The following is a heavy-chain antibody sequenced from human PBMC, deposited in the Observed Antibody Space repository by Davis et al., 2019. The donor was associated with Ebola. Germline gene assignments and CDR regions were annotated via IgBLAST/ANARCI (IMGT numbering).Heavy chain of an antibody. CDR1: GFTFVKYT. CDR2: IKQDGSEK. V-gene: IGHV3-7*03. CDR3: ARDKKGLYYYMDV. Sequence: PGGSLRLSCAASGFTFVKYTMQWVRQAPGKGLEWVANIKQDGSEKYYVDSVKGRFTISRDNAKNSLYLQMNSLRAEDTAVYYCARDKKGLYYYMDVWGKGTTVTVSS. J-gene: IGHJ6*03.